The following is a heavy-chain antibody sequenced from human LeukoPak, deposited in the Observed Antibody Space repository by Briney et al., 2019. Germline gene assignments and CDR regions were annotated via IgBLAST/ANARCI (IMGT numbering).Heavy chain of an antibody. CDR3: ARGRGTSGTNRDFYYYYYMDV. J-gene: IGHJ6*03. V-gene: IGHV1-3*01. CDR2: MNAGNGNT. D-gene: IGHD2-2*01. CDR1: GYIFTDYA. Sequence: ASVKVSCRASGYIFTDYAIHWLRQAPGQRPEWMGWMNAGNGNTKYSQKFQGRITLIRDTSAATAYMELSSLRHDDLAVFYCARGRGTSGTNRDFYYYYYMDVWGKGTTVTVSS.